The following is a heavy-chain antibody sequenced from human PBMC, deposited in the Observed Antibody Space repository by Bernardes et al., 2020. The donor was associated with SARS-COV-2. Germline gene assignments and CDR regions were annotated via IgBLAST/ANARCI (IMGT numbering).Heavy chain of an antibody. CDR2: IKSKTDGGTT. V-gene: IGHV3-15*05. CDR3: AKGVYGGKAVSLFDY. J-gene: IGHJ4*02. D-gene: IGHD4-17*01. Sequence: GGSLRLSCAASGFTFSNAWMSWVRQAPGKGLEWVGRIKSKTDGGTTDYAAPVKGRFTISRDDSKNTLYLQMNSLTPEDSALYFCAKGVYGGKAVSLFDYWGRGALVTVSS. CDR1: GFTFSNAW.